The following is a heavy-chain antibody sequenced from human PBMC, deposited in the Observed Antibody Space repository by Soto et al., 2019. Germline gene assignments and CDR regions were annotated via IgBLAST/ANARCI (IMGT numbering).Heavy chain of an antibody. D-gene: IGHD1-26*01. J-gene: IGHJ4*01. Sequence: GGSLRLSCAASGFTFSNAWMSWVRQPPGKGLEWVGRIKTEIDGGTIDYAAPVKARFTISRDDSKNTLYLQMNGLTTEDTAVYYCSTRGEQYSGRIFDYWGQGTLVTVSS. V-gene: IGHV3-15*01. CDR2: IKTEIDGGTI. CDR1: GFTFSNAW. CDR3: STRGEQYSGRIFDY.